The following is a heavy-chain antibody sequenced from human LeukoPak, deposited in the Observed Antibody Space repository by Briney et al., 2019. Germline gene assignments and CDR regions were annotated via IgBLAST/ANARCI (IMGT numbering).Heavy chain of an antibody. CDR3: ARKDSTGSTNFEY. J-gene: IGHJ4*02. CDR1: GYSFTSYW. CDR2: IDPSDSYT. Sequence: GESLRISCKCSGYSFTSYWISWVRQMPGKGLEWMGRIDPSDSYTSYSPSFQGRVTISADKSISTAYLQWSSLRASDTAMYYCARKDSTGSTNFEYWGRGNPGHRLL. D-gene: IGHD2-8*01. V-gene: IGHV5-10-1*01.